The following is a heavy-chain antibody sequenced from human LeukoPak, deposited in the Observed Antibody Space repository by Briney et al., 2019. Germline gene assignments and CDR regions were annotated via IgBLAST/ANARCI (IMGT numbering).Heavy chain of an antibody. J-gene: IGHJ4*02. V-gene: IGHV4-59*01. CDR2: FYHTGST. Sequence: SETLSLTCTVSGGSITTYYWTWIRQTPDKGLQFIGSFYHTGSTNYNPSLESAVTISEDTSKNQISLELRSVTAADTAVYYCARSGSYSGPYVYWGQGTVVTVSS. CDR3: ARSGSYSGPYVY. D-gene: IGHD1-26*01. CDR1: GGSITTYY.